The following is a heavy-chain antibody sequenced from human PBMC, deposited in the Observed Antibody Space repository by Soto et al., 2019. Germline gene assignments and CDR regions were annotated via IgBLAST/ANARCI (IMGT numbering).Heavy chain of an antibody. Sequence: QEQLVQSGAEVNKPGASVKVSCKASGYTFTNYETIWVRQATGQGLEWMGWMNPNRGDTVYAQNFQGRVTLTRDTSISTAYMELSSLRYEDTAVYYCARGRGGYCSGGTCYRLLDPWGQGTLVTVSS. J-gene: IGHJ5*02. CDR2: MNPNRGDT. CDR3: ARGRGGYCSGGTCYRLLDP. CDR1: GYTFTNYE. D-gene: IGHD2-15*01. V-gene: IGHV1-8*01.